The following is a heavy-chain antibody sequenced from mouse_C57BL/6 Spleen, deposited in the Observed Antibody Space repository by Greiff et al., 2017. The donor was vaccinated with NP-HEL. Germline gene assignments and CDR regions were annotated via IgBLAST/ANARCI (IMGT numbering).Heavy chain of an antibody. CDR3: AREGNGNYEFY. D-gene: IGHD2-1*01. J-gene: IGHJ2*01. V-gene: IGHV1-59*01. Sequence: QVQLQQPGAELERPWTSVKLSCKASGYTFTSYWMHWVKQRPGQGLEWIGVIDPSDSYTNYNQKFKGKATLTVDTSSSTAYMQLSSLTSEDSAVYYCAREGNGNYEFYWGQGTTLTVSS. CDR1: GYTFTSYW. CDR2: IDPSDSYT.